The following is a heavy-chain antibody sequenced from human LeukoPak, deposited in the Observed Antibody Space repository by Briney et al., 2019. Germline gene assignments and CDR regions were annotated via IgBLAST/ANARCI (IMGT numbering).Heavy chain of an antibody. D-gene: IGHD1-26*01. CDR3: ARGGSYHGY. CDR1: GDSISGYY. Sequence: SETLSLTCTVSGDSISGYYWSWIRQPPGKGLEWIGNIYYSGTTNYNPSLKSRVTISVETSKNQFSLKLSSVTAADTAIYYCARGGSYHGYWGQGTLVTVSS. V-gene: IGHV4-59*01. CDR2: IYYSGTT. J-gene: IGHJ4*02.